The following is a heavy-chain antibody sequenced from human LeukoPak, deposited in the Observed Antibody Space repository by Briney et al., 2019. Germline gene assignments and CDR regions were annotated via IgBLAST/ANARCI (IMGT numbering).Heavy chain of an antibody. CDR2: IYYSGST. Sequence: PSETLSLTCTVSGGSISSYYWSWIRQPPGKGLEWIGYIYYSGSTNYNPSLKSRVTISVDTSKNQFSLKLSSVTAADTAVYYCASRDAATVVTPGWFDPWGQGTLVTVSS. CDR1: GGSISSYY. CDR3: ASRDAATVVTPGWFDP. V-gene: IGHV4-59*12. D-gene: IGHD4-23*01. J-gene: IGHJ5*02.